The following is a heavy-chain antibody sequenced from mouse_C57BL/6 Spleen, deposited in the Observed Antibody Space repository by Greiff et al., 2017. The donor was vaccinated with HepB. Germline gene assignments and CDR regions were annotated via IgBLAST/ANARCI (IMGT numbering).Heavy chain of an antibody. D-gene: IGHD1-1*01. J-gene: IGHJ4*01. V-gene: IGHV1-42*01. Sequence: VQLKQSGPELVKPGASVKISCKASGYSFTGYYMNWVKQSPEKSLEWIGEINPSTGGTTYNQKFKAKATLTVDKSSSTAYMQLKSLTSEDSAVYYCAKSGDYYGYGAMDYWGKGTSVTVSS. CDR3: AKSGDYYGYGAMDY. CDR2: INPSTGGT. CDR1: GYSFTGYY.